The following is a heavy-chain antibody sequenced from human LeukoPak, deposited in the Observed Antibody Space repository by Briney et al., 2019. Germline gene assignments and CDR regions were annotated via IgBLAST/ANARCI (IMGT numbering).Heavy chain of an antibody. CDR1: GFTFSNAW. CDR2: IKSKTDGGTT. V-gene: IGHV3-15*01. CDR3: TTDPETTVYFDY. J-gene: IGHJ4*02. D-gene: IGHD4-17*01. Sequence: GGSLRLSCAASGFTFSNAWMSWVRQAPGKGLEWVGRIKSKTDGGTTDYAAPVKGRFTISRDDSKNTLYLQMHSLKTEDTAVYYCTTDPETTVYFDYWGQGTLVTVSS.